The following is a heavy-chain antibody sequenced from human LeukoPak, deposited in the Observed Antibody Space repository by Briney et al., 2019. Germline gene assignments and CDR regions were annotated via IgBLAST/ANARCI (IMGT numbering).Heavy chain of an antibody. D-gene: IGHD1-26*01. CDR2: INHSGST. Sequence: SETLSLTCAVYGGSFSGYYWSWIRQPPGKGLEWIGEINHSGSTNYNPSLKSRVTISIDTSKNQFSLKLSSVTAADTAVYYCATTTIRLGYWGQGTLVTVSS. V-gene: IGHV4-34*01. J-gene: IGHJ4*02. CDR1: GGSFSGYY. CDR3: ATTTIRLGY.